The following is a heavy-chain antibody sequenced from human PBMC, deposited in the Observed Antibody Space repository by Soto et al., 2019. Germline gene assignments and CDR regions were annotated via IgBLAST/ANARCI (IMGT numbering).Heavy chain of an antibody. V-gene: IGHV3-23*01. Sequence: GGSLRLSCAASGFTFSSYAMSWVRQAPGKGLEWVSAISGSGGSTYYADSVKGRFTISRDNSKNTLYLQMNSLRAEDTAVYYCAKGERCTNGVCYTGYLDYWGQGTLVTVSS. CDR3: AKGERCTNGVCYTGYLDY. D-gene: IGHD2-8*01. J-gene: IGHJ4*02. CDR2: ISGSGGST. CDR1: GFTFSSYA.